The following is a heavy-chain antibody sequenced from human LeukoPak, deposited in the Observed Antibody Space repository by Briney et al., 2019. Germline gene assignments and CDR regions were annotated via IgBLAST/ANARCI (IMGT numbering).Heavy chain of an antibody. CDR3: ATTYYYYYGMDV. Sequence: SETLSLTCTVSGGSISSSSYYWGWIRQPPGKGLEWIGSIYYSGSTYYNPSLKSRVTISVDTSKNQFSLKLSSVTAADTAVYYCATTYYYYYGMDVWGQGTTVTVSS. CDR2: IYYSGST. J-gene: IGHJ6*02. CDR1: GGSISSSSYY. D-gene: IGHD1-26*01. V-gene: IGHV4-39*07.